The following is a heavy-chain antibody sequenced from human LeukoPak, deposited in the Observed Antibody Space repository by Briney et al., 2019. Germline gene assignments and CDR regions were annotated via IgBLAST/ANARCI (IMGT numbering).Heavy chain of an antibody. D-gene: IGHD6-19*01. V-gene: IGHV3-7*03. J-gene: IGHJ6*02. CDR2: IKEDGSKK. Sequence: PTGGSLRLSCAASGFSFSSYWMNWVRRAPGKGLEWLANIKEDGSKKNYVDSVKGRFTISRDNAKNSLYLQMDSLRAEDTAVYYCARDPGRQYSSIADVWGQGTTVTVSS. CDR1: GFSFSSYW. CDR3: ARDPGRQYSSIADV.